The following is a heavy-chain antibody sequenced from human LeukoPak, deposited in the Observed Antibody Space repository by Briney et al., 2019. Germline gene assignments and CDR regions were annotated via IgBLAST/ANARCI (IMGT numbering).Heavy chain of an antibody. CDR3: ARAYQHLGGLSFPGS. Sequence: ASVKVSCKASGYTFTNYAMNWVRQAPGQGLQWMGWIDPNTGNPTYAQGFTGRFVFSLDTPVSTTYLQISSLKPEDTAVHYCARAYQHLGGLSFPGSWGQGTLVTVSS. CDR1: GYTFTNYA. J-gene: IGHJ5*02. V-gene: IGHV7-4-1*02. CDR2: IDPNTGNP. D-gene: IGHD3-16*01.